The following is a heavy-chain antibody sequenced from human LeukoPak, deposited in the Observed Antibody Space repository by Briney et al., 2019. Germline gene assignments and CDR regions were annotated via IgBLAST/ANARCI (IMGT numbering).Heavy chain of an antibody. J-gene: IGHJ6*02. CDR2: ISKSGDHT. CDR1: GLTFNNYA. CDR3: ATSWGPDTSAFRWGRDGMDV. Sequence: GGSLRLSCAVSGLTFNNYAMSWARQAPGKGLEWVSAISKSGDHTYYAASAKGRFTIYRDNSKNTQYLQMNSLRAEDTAVYYCATSWGPDTSAFRWGRDGMDVWGQGTTVIVS. D-gene: IGHD3-16*01. V-gene: IGHV3-23*01.